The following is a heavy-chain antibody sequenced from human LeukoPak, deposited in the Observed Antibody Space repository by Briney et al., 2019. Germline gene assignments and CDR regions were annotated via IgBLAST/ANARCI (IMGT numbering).Heavy chain of an antibody. CDR2: MNPNSGNT. CDR3: ARQNWNYGAYYYYMDV. V-gene: IGHV1-8*01. D-gene: IGHD1-7*01. Sequence: GASVTVSCTTSGYTFTSYDINWVRQATGQGLEWMGWMNPNSGNTGYAQKFQGRVTMTRNTSISTAYMELSSLRSEDTAVYYCARQNWNYGAYYYYMDVWGKGTTVTVSS. J-gene: IGHJ6*03. CDR1: GYTFTSYD.